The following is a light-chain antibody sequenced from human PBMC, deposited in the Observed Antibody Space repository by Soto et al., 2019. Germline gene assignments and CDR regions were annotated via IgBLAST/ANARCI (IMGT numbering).Light chain of an antibody. CDR3: QQYNNWPPLT. CDR2: GAS. Sequence: EIVMTQSPATLSVSPGDRVTLSCRASQNIDNNLAWYQQRPGQPPRLLIYGASSRANGIPARFSGSGSGTEFTLTISSLHSEDFAVYCCQQYNNWPPLTFGGGTKVEIK. V-gene: IGKV3D-15*01. J-gene: IGKJ4*01. CDR1: QNIDNN.